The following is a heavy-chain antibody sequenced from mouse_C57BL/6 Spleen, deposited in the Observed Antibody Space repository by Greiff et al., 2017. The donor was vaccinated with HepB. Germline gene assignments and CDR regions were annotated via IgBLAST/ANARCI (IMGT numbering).Heavy chain of an antibody. CDR3: ARGTVVEGWFAY. J-gene: IGHJ3*01. D-gene: IGHD1-1*01. CDR2: INPNNGGT. V-gene: IGHV1-26*01. CDR1: GYTFTDYY. Sequence: EVQLQQSGPELVKPGASVKISCKASGYTFTDYYMNWVKQSHGKSLEWIGDINPNNGGTSYNQKFKGKATLTVDKSSSTAYMELRGLTSEDSAVYYCARGTVVEGWFAYWGQGTLVTVSA.